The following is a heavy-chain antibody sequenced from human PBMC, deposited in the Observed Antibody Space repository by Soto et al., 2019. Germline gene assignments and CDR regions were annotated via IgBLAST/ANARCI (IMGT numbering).Heavy chain of an antibody. CDR1: GFTFDDYG. CDR2: INWNGGST. CDR3: ARDYRRIAAAGDAFDI. V-gene: IGHV3-20*01. D-gene: IGHD6-13*01. Sequence: PGGSLRLSCAASGFTFDDYGMSWVRQAPGKGLEWVSGINWNGGSTGYADSVKGRFTISRDNAKNSLYLQMNSLRAEDTALYHCARDYRRIAAAGDAFDIWGQGTMVTVSS. J-gene: IGHJ3*02.